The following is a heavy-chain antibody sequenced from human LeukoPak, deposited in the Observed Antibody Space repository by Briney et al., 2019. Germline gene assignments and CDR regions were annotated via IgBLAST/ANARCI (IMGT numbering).Heavy chain of an antibody. CDR3: VSGYSYGEDFDY. CDR1: GGTFSSYA. CDR2: IIPIFGTA. V-gene: IGHV1-69*01. Sequence: SVKVSCKASGGTFSSYAISWVRQAPGQGLEWMGGIIPIFGTANYAQKFQGRVTITADESTSTAYMELSSLRSEDTAVYYCVSGYSYGEDFDYWGQGTLVTVSS. J-gene: IGHJ4*02. D-gene: IGHD5-18*01.